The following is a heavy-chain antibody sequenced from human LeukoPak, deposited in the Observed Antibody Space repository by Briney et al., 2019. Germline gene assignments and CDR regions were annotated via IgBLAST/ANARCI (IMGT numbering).Heavy chain of an antibody. CDR1: GFTVSSNY. Sequence: GGSLRLSCAAYGFTVSSNYMSWVRQAPGKGLEWVSVIYSGGSTYYADSVKGRFTISRDNSKNTLYLQMNSLRAEDTAVYYCARDPENTYCGGDCYDSHFDYWGQGTLVTVSS. J-gene: IGHJ4*02. CDR2: IYSGGST. V-gene: IGHV3-66*02. D-gene: IGHD2-21*01. CDR3: ARDPENTYCGGDCYDSHFDY.